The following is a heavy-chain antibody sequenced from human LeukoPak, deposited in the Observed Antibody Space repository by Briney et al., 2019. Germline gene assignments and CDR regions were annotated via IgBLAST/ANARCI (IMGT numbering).Heavy chain of an antibody. CDR2: ISSSSSYI. V-gene: IGHV3-21*01. CDR3: ASQIDNFYMDV. Sequence: PGGSLRLSCAASGFTFSSYSMNWARQAPGKGLEWVSSISSSSSYIYYADSVKGRFTISRDNAKNSLYLQMNSLRAEDTAVYYCASQIDNFYMDVWGKGTTVTVSS. J-gene: IGHJ6*03. D-gene: IGHD3-22*01. CDR1: GFTFSSYS.